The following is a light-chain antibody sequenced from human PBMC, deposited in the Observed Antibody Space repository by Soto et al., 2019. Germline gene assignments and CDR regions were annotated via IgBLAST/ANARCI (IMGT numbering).Light chain of an antibody. V-gene: IGKV3-20*01. Sequence: EIVLTQSPGTLSLSPGERATLSCRASQSVGSSYLAWYQQKPGQAPRLLIYGASSRATGIPDRFSGSGSGTYFTLTISRLEPEDFAVYYCQQYGSSPLFTFVPGTKVDIK. J-gene: IGKJ3*01. CDR2: GAS. CDR1: QSVGSSY. CDR3: QQYGSSPLFT.